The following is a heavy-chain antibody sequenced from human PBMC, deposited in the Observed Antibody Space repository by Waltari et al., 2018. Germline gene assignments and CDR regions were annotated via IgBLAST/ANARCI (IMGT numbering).Heavy chain of an antibody. J-gene: IGHJ6*02. D-gene: IGHD3-10*01. CDR3: ARRLFTMLRGQDFGMDV. CDR1: GCSISNYY. V-gene: IGHV4-59*01. Sequence: QVQLQESGPGLVKPSETLSLTCTVSGCSISNYYWCWIRQPPGKGLEWIGYIYSGWTTTDHPSLKSRVTMSVDTSKNHFSLNLISVTAADTAVYYCARRLFTMLRGQDFGMDVWGQGTTVTVS. CDR2: IYSGWTT.